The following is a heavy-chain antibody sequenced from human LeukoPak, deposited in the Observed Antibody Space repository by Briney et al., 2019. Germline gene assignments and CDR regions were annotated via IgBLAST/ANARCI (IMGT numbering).Heavy chain of an antibody. CDR1: GYTFTSYG. CDR2: ISAYNGNT. J-gene: IGHJ4*02. CDR3: ARAQTTGFGESLHY. V-gene: IGHV1-18*01. D-gene: IGHD3-10*01. Sequence: GASVKVSCKASGYTFTSYGISWVRQAPGQGPEWMGWISAYNGNTRYAQNLQGRVTLTTDTSTSTAYMEVRSLRSDDTAVYYCARAQTTGFGESLHYWGQGTLVTVSS.